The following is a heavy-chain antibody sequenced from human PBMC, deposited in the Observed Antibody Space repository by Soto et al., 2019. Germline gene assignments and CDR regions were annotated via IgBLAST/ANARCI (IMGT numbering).Heavy chain of an antibody. Sequence: QAHLVQSGPEVKKPGASVKVSCKGSGYIFTSYGIAWVRQAPGQGLGWMGWISAHNGKTEYAQKLQGRVTVTRDTSASTAYLELRSLRSDDTALYYCARGRYGDYWGQGALVTVSS. CDR2: ISAHNGKT. J-gene: IGHJ4*02. CDR3: ARGRYGDY. V-gene: IGHV1-18*01. D-gene: IGHD4-17*01. CDR1: GYIFTSYG.